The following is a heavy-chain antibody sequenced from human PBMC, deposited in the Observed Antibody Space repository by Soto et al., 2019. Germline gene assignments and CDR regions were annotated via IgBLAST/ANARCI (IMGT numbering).Heavy chain of an antibody. CDR2: IRPSDGST. Sequence: GASVKVSCKASGYTSTSYYMHWVRQAPGQGLEWMGRIRPSDGSTTYAQKFQGRVTMTTDTSTSTVHMEVRSLRSDDTAVYYCAREGVAPYYYYGMDVWGQGTPVTVSS. CDR3: AREGVAPYYYYGMDV. D-gene: IGHD5-12*01. J-gene: IGHJ6*02. CDR1: GYTSTSYY. V-gene: IGHV1-46*01.